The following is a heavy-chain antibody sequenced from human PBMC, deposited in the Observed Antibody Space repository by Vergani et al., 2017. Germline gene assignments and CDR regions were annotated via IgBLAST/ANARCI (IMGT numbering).Heavy chain of an antibody. J-gene: IGHJ5*02. CDR3: ARQEAAAGNWFDP. Sequence: QLQLQESGPGLVKPSETLSLTCTVSGGSISSSSYYWGWIRQPPGKGLEWIGSIYYSGSTYYNPSLKSRVTISVDTSKNQFSLKLSSVTAADTAVYYCARQEAAAGNWFDPWGQGTLVPVSS. D-gene: IGHD6-13*01. CDR1: GGSISSSSYY. V-gene: IGHV4-39*01. CDR2: IYYSGST.